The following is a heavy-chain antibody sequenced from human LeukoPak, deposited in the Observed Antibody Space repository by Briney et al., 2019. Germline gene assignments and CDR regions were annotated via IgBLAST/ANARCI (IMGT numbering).Heavy chain of an antibody. J-gene: IGHJ4*02. CDR2: ISAYNGHR. V-gene: IGHV1-18*01. D-gene: IGHD2-21*01. CDR1: GYTFATYG. CDR3: ARDQGGGNCDF. Sequence: GASVTVSCKASGYTFATYGFSWVRQAPGQGLEWMGWISAYNGHRTYAQNFQGRVSMTTDSSTNTAYMELRSLRPDDTAVYYCARDQGGGNCDFWGQGSLVTVSS.